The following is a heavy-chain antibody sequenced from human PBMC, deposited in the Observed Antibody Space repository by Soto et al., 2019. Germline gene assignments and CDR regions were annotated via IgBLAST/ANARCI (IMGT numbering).Heavy chain of an antibody. CDR3: ARGGPPRGDSSGYYYGGGFFDY. J-gene: IGHJ4*02. CDR2: ISAYNGNT. CDR1: GYTFTSYG. V-gene: IGHV1-18*04. Sequence: ASVKVSCKASGYTFTSYGISWVRQAPGQGLEWMGWISAYNGNTNYAQKLQGRVTMTTDTSTSTAYMELRSLRSDDTAVYYCARGGPPRGDSSGYYYGGGFFDYWGQGTLVTVSS. D-gene: IGHD3-22*01.